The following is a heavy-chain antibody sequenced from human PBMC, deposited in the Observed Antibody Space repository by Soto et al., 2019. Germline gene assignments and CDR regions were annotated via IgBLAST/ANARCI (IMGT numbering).Heavy chain of an antibody. CDR2: IDPTDSFT. Sequence: GESLKISCSASEDKFTTFWVNWVLQTPGKGLEWLGRIDPTDSFTNYSPPFEGHVTISVDRSISTAYLQWNSLQASDTAIYYCARPASGGSRDAFDVWGQGTTVTVSS. D-gene: IGHD2-15*01. CDR1: EDKFTTFW. V-gene: IGHV5-10-1*01. CDR3: ARPASGGSRDAFDV. J-gene: IGHJ3*01.